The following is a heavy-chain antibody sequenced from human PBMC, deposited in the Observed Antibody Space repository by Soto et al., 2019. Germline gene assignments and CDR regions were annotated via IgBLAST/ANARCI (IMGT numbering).Heavy chain of an antibody. Sequence: SETLSLTCAVYGGSFIGYYCIWSRHPPGKGLEWIGEINHSGSTNYNPSLKSRVTISVDTSKNQFSLKLSSVTAADTAVYYCASGYYYDILTGYYGVYYGMDVWGQGTTVTVSS. CDR3: ASGYYYDILTGYYGVYYGMDV. CDR2: INHSGST. D-gene: IGHD3-9*01. J-gene: IGHJ6*02. V-gene: IGHV4-34*01. CDR1: GGSFIGYY.